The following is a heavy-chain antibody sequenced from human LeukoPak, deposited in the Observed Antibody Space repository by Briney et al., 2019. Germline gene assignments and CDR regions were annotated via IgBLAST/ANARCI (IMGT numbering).Heavy chain of an antibody. Sequence: QVQLQESGPGLVKPSQTLCLSCTVSVGPLRGGRYYLSWIRQPPCKGLECIGGTYTTGSTNYNPSLKSRVTISVDTSKNQFSLKLSSVTAADTAVYYCARVYCSSTSCWFDPWGQGTLVTVSS. J-gene: IGHJ5*02. V-gene: IGHV4-61*02. CDR3: ARVYCSSTSCWFDP. CDR2: TYTTGST. D-gene: IGHD2-2*01. CDR1: VGPLRGGRYY.